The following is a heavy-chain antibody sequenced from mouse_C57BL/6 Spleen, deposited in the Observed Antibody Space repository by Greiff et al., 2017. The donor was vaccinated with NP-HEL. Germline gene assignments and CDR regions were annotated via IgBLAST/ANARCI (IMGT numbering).Heavy chain of an antibody. D-gene: IGHD2-1*01. V-gene: IGHV1-80*01. CDR2: LYPGDGDT. CDR1: GYAFSSYW. J-gene: IGHJ4*01. CDR3: ESHYYGNRYYYAMDY. Sequence: QVQLQQSGAELVKPGASVKISCKASGYAFSSYWMNWVKQRPGKGLEWIGQLYPGDGDTNYNGKFKGKATLTADKSSSTAYMQLSSLTSEDSAVYFCESHYYGNRYYYAMDYWGQGTSVTVSS.